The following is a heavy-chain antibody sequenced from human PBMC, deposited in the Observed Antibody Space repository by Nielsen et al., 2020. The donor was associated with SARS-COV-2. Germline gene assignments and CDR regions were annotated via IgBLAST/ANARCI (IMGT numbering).Heavy chain of an antibody. Sequence: GGSLRLSCAASGFTFSSYSMNWVRQAPGKGLEWVSSISSSSSYIYYADSVKGRFTISRDNAKNSLYLQMNSLRAEDTALYYCAREEFWSGSHPIDYWGQEPWSPSPQ. CDR3: AREEFWSGSHPIDY. CDR1: GFTFSSYS. J-gene: IGHJ4*01. D-gene: IGHD3-3*01. V-gene: IGHV3-21*01. CDR2: ISSSSSYI.